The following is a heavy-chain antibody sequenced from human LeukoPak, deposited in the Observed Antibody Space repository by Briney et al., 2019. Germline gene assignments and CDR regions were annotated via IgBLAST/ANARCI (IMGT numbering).Heavy chain of an antibody. D-gene: IGHD3-9*01. CDR3: NPSLYDILTGSDY. Sequence: GSLRLSCAASGFTFSGSAMHWVRQAPGKGLEWVGRIRSKANSYATAYAASVKGRFTISRDESKNTAYLRMNSLKVEDTAVYYCNPSLYDILTGSDYWGQGTLVTVSS. CDR2: IRSKANSYAT. CDR1: GFTFSGSA. J-gene: IGHJ4*02. V-gene: IGHV3-73*01.